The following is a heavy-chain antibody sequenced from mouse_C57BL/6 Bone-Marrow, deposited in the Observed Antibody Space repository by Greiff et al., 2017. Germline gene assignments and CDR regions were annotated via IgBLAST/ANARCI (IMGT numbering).Heavy chain of an antibody. D-gene: IGHD1-1*01. CDR3: ARAPYYYGSSLFAY. V-gene: IGHV3-6*01. CDR2: IRYDGST. CDR1: GYSITSGYY. J-gene: IGHJ3*01. Sequence: EVKLVESGPGLVKPSQSLSLSCSVTGYSITSGYYWNWIRQFPGNQLDGMGYIRYDGSTNYNPSLKNRISITRDTSKNQFFLKLNAVTTEDTATYYCARAPYYYGSSLFAYWGQATLVTVSA.